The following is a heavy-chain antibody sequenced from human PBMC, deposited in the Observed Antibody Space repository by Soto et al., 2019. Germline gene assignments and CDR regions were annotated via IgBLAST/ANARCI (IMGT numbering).Heavy chain of an antibody. CDR2: IYYSGST. D-gene: IGHD3-10*01. Sequence: SETLSLTGTVSGGSISSSSYYWGWIRQPPGKGLEWIGSIYYSGSTYYNPSLKSRVTISVDTSKNQFSLKLSSVTAADTAVYYSSGHPGSQYCYGDSGDDSGFDVWGQGTLVTVSS. CDR3: SGHPGSQYCYGDSGDDSGFDV. CDR1: GGSISSSSYY. V-gene: IGHV4-39*01. J-gene: IGHJ4*02.